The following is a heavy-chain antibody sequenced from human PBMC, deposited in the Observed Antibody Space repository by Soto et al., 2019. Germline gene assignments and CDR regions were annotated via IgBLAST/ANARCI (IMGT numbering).Heavy chain of an antibody. CDR1: GLPFSSYW. Sequence: EVQLLESVGGLVQPGGSLRLSCAASGLPFSSYWMTWVRQAPGKGLEWVANIKQDESEKYYVDSVKGRFTISRDNAKNSLDPEMNSLSAEDAGVFYCARGHYGMDVWGQGTTVTVSS. CDR3: ARGHYGMDV. J-gene: IGHJ6*02. CDR2: IKQDESEK. V-gene: IGHV3-7*04.